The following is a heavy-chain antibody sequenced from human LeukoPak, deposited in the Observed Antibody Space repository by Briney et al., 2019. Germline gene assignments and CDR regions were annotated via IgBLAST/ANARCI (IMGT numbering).Heavy chain of an antibody. Sequence: ASVKVSCKASGYTFTSYGISWVRQAPGQGLEWMGWISAYNGNTNYAQKPQGRVTMTTDTSTSTAYMELRSLRSDDTAVYYCARVEGLNRRLPIDYWGQGTLVTVSS. CDR3: ARVEGLNRRLPIDY. V-gene: IGHV1-18*01. D-gene: IGHD3-3*01. CDR1: GYTFTSYG. J-gene: IGHJ4*02. CDR2: ISAYNGNT.